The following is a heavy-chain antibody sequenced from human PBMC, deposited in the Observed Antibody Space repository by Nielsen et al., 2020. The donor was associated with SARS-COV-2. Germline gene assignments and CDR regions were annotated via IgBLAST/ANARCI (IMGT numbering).Heavy chain of an antibody. D-gene: IGHD2-15*01. CDR2: ISGSGGST. V-gene: IGHV3-23*01. J-gene: IGHJ6*02. CDR1: GFTFSSYW. Sequence: GESLKISCAASGFTFSSYWMSWVRQAPGKGLEWVSAISGSGGSTYYADSVKGRFTISRDNSKNTLYLQMNSLRAEDTAVYYCAKVGSRVDYYYYGMDVWGQGTTVTVSS. CDR3: AKVGSRVDYYYYGMDV.